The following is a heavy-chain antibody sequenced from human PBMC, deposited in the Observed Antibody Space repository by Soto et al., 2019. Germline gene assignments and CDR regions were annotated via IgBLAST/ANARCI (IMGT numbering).Heavy chain of an antibody. D-gene: IGHD3-9*01. CDR3: ARDSNPRYFDWFPPFGY. Sequence: ASVKVSCKASGYTFTSYAMHWVRQAPGQRLEWMGWINAGNGNTKYSQKFQGRVTITRDTSASTAYMELRSLRSDDTAVYYCARDSNPRYFDWFPPFGYWGQGTLVTVSS. J-gene: IGHJ4*02. CDR1: GYTFTSYA. CDR2: INAGNGNT. V-gene: IGHV1-3*01.